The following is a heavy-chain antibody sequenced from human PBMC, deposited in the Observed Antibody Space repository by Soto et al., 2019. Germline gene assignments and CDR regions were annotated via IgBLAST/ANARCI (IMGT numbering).Heavy chain of an antibody. D-gene: IGHD3-16*02. J-gene: IGHJ4*02. CDR1: GGTFNTYA. V-gene: IGHV1-69*19. CDR2: IFPMFDVP. CDR3: ARSVGSGGVIGGFDY. Sequence: QVQLVQSGPEMKKPGSAVKVSCKASGGTFNTYAMNWVRQVPGQGLEWMGGIFPMFDVPRYAQKFQGRVTITLDESSPQAYMDLSSLRFVDTAVYYCARSVGSGGVIGGFDYWGQGTLVSV.